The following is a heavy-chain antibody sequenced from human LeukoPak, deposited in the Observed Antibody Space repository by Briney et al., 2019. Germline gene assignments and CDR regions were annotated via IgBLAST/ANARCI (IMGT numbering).Heavy chain of an antibody. CDR1: GYSFTSHW. V-gene: IGHV5-51*01. CDR2: IYPGDSDT. CDR3: ARSKYSTSWQYYFDY. D-gene: IGHD6-13*01. Sequence: GESLKISCKCSGYSFTSHWIAWVRQMPGKGLEWMGTIYPGDSDTRYSPSFKGQVTMSVDKSISTAYLQWSSLKASDTAMYYCARSKYSTSWQYYFDYWGQGTLVTVSS. J-gene: IGHJ4*02.